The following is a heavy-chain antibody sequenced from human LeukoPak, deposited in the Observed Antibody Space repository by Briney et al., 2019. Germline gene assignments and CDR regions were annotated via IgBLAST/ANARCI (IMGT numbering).Heavy chain of an antibody. V-gene: IGHV1-18*01. CDR3: ARTSLYYYGSGSYLFDY. J-gene: IGHJ4*02. Sequence: ASVKVSCKASGYTFTSYGISWVRQAPGQGLEWMGWISAYNGNINYAQKLQGRVTITADESTSTAYMELSSLRSEDTAVYYCARTSLYYYGSGSYLFDYWGQGTLVTVSS. CDR1: GYTFTSYG. CDR2: ISAYNGNI. D-gene: IGHD3-10*01.